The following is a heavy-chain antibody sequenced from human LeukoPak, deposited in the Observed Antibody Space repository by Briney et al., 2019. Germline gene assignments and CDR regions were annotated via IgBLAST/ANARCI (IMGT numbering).Heavy chain of an antibody. CDR1: GFTFSSFG. CDR2: IHNDGITE. V-gene: IGHV3-30*02. D-gene: IGHD1-26*01. CDR3: AKDDPTGRYL. Sequence: GGSLRLSCAASGFTFSSFGMHWVRQTPGKGLEWLTFIHNDGITEYYADSVKGRFTISRDNSKNTVYLQMNSLRVEDTAVYYCAKDDPTGRYLWGQGTLVPVSS. J-gene: IGHJ4*02.